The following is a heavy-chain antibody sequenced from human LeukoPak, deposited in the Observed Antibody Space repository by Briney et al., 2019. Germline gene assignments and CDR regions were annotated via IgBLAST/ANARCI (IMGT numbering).Heavy chain of an antibody. J-gene: IGHJ6*03. Sequence: SETRSLTCAVYGGSFSGYYWSWIRQPPGKGLDWIGEINHSGSTNYNPSLKSRVTISVDTSKNHFSLKLRSVIAADTDVYSCARGNFRYCSGGSCYSLMVYYYYYMDVWGKGTTVTVSS. D-gene: IGHD2-15*01. V-gene: IGHV4-34*01. CDR3: ARGNFRYCSGGSCYSLMVYYYYYMDV. CDR1: GGSFSGYY. CDR2: INHSGST.